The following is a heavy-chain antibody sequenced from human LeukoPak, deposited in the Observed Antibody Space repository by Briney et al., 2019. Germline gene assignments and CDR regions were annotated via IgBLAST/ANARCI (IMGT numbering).Heavy chain of an antibody. Sequence: SETLSLTCTVSGGSISTYYWSWIRQPPGKGLEWIGHIYYSGSTNYNPSLKSRVTISVDTSNNQFSLKLTSVTAADTAVYYCARQVGYSSGWYIYWGQGTLVTVSS. D-gene: IGHD6-19*01. CDR2: IYYSGST. V-gene: IGHV4-59*08. CDR3: ARQVGYSSGWYIY. J-gene: IGHJ4*02. CDR1: GGSISTYY.